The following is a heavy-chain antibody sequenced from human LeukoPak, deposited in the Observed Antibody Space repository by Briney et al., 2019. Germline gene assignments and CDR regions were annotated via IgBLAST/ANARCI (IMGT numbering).Heavy chain of an antibody. CDR2: IVPSIGAT. CDR1: GGTFTDSA. J-gene: IGHJ2*01. Sequence: GASVKVSCKASGGTFTDSAIGWVRQAPGQRPEWMGRIVPSIGATNYAETFKDRVTISADTSTTTAHLEVRSLRFEDTAMYYCVRVVSESGARYFDVWGRGTLVTVSS. V-gene: IGHV1-69*04. D-gene: IGHD7-27*01. CDR3: VRVVSESGARYFDV.